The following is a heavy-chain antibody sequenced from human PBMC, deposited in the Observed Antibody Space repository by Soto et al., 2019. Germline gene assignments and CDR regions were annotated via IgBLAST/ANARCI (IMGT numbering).Heavy chain of an antibody. V-gene: IGHV3-66*01. CDR1: GFTVSSNY. CDR3: ARVPYGSGNYFDY. Sequence: EVQLVESGGGLVQPGGSLRLSCAASGFTVSSNYMSWVRQAPGKGLEWVSVIYSGGSTYYADSVKGRFTISRDNSKNTLYLQMNSLRAEDTAVYYCARVPYGSGNYFDYWGQGTLVTVSS. D-gene: IGHD3-10*01. J-gene: IGHJ4*02. CDR2: IYSGGST.